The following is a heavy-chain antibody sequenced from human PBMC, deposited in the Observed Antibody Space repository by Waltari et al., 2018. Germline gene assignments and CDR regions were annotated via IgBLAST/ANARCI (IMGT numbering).Heavy chain of an antibody. Sequence: QVQLQESGPGLVKPSETLSLTCTVSGGSISSYYWSWIRQPPGEGLEWIGYIYYSGSTNYNPSLKSRVTISVDTSKNQFSLKLSSVTAADTAVYYCARAPLGYCSGGSCYRPYFDYWGQGTLVTVSS. CDR2: IYYSGST. D-gene: IGHD2-15*01. V-gene: IGHV4-59*01. CDR3: ARAPLGYCSGGSCYRPYFDY. J-gene: IGHJ4*02. CDR1: GGSISSYY.